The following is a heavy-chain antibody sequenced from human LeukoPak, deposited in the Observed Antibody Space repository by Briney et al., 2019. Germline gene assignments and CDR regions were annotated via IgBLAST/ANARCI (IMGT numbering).Heavy chain of an antibody. D-gene: IGHD5-18*01. Sequence: ASVKVSCKASGYTFTSYGISWVRQAPGQGLEYMGWIDPNSGGTDYAQKFQGRVTMTRDSSISTAYMELSRLRSDDTAVYYCARVLPGDGYSYGYWGQGTLVTVSS. V-gene: IGHV1-2*02. CDR2: IDPNSGGT. CDR1: GYTFTSYG. J-gene: IGHJ4*02. CDR3: ARVLPGDGYSYGY.